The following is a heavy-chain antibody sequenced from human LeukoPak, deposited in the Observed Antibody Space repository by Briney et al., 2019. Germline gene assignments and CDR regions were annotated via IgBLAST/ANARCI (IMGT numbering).Heavy chain of an antibody. CDR1: GGSISHYY. V-gene: IGHV4-59*01. Sequence: SETLSLTCTVSGGSISHYYWSWIRQPPGKGLEWIGYIYYSGTTNYNPSLKSRVTISVDTSKNQFSLKLNSVTAADTAVYYCAREDPRTKVPEGMDVWGQGTTVTVSS. CDR3: AREDPRTKVPEGMDV. CDR2: IYYSGTT. J-gene: IGHJ6*02. D-gene: IGHD4/OR15-4a*01.